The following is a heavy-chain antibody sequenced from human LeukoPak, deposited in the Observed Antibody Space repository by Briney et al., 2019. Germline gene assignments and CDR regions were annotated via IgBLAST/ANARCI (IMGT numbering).Heavy chain of an antibody. V-gene: IGHV3-7*01. J-gene: IGHJ4*02. Sequence: PGGSLRLSCAASGFTFSNYWMSWVRQVPGKGLEWVANIKQDGSERYYVDSVKGRFTISRDNAKNSLYLQMNSLRAEDTAVYYCARDKVVRPTHFDYWGQGTRVTVSS. D-gene: IGHD1-26*01. CDR2: IKQDGSER. CDR1: GFTFSNYW. CDR3: ARDKVVRPTHFDY.